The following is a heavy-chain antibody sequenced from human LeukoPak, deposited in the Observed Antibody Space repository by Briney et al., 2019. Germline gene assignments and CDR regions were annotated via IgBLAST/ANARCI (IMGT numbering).Heavy chain of an antibody. V-gene: IGHV3-7*01. CDR1: GFTFSSYW. CDR2: IKQDGSEK. J-gene: IGHJ3*02. CDR3: TRDGGYNAFDI. Sequence: GGSLRLSCAASGFTFSSYWMSWVRQAPGKGLEWVANIKQDGSEKYYVDSVKGRFTISRDNAKNTLYLQMNSLRAEDTAVYYCTRDGGYNAFDIWGQGTMVTVSS. D-gene: IGHD5-12*01.